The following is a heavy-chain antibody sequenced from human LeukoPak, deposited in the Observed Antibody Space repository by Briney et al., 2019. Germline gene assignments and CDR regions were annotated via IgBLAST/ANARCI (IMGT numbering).Heavy chain of an antibody. J-gene: IGHJ4*02. Sequence: GGSLRLSCAASGFTFSNAWMSWVRQAPGKGLEWVGRIKSKTDGGITDYAAPVKGRFTISRDDSKNTLYLQMNSLKTEDTAVYYCTTDRATYYDFWSGPRWGQGTLVTVSS. D-gene: IGHD3-3*01. CDR3: TTDRATYYDFWSGPR. CDR1: GFTFSNAW. CDR2: IKSKTDGGIT. V-gene: IGHV3-15*01.